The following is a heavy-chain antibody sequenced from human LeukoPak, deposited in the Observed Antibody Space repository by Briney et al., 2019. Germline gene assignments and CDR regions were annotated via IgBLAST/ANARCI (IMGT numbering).Heavy chain of an antibody. V-gene: IGHV3-7*01. Sequence: PSETLSLTCTVSGDSFSSQYWSWIRQPPGKGLEWVANIKQDGSEKYYVDSVKGRFTISRDNAKNSLYLQMNSLRAEDTAVYYCARDRGRSSSWGQGTLVTVSS. CDR1: GDSFSSQY. CDR3: ARDRGRSSS. D-gene: IGHD6-13*01. CDR2: IKQDGSEK. J-gene: IGHJ4*02.